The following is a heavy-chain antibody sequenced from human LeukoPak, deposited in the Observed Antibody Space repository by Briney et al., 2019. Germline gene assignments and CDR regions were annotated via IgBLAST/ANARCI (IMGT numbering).Heavy chain of an antibody. Sequence: ASVKVSCKASGYTFTSYDIHWVRQATGQGLEWMGWMSTNNDITGYAQKFQGRVTMTRSTSMSTAYMELSSLRSDDTAMYYCARPRSAYYDSSGFCIWGQGSLVTVSS. V-gene: IGHV1-8*01. J-gene: IGHJ4*02. CDR3: ARPRSAYYDSSGFCI. D-gene: IGHD3-22*01. CDR2: MSTNNDIT. CDR1: GYTFTSYD.